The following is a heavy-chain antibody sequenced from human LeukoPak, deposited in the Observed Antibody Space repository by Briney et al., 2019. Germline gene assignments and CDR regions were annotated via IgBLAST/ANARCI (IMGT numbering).Heavy chain of an antibody. CDR3: AAEGVPLTGTTGWDAFDT. Sequence: GASVKVSCKASGFTFTSSAVQWVRQARGQRLEWIGWIAVGSGNTNYAQKFQERVTITRDMSTSTAYMELNSLRSEDTAVYYCAAEGVPLTGTTGWDAFDTWGQGTMVTVSS. D-gene: IGHD1-1*01. CDR2: IAVGSGNT. J-gene: IGHJ3*02. V-gene: IGHV1-58*01. CDR1: GFTFTSSA.